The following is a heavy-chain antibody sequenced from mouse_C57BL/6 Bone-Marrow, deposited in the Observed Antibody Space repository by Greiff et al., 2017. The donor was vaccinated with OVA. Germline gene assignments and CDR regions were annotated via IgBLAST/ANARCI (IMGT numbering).Heavy chain of an antibody. CDR1: GFTFSSYG. CDR3: ARSLYSNYRGLYYFDY. D-gene: IGHD2-5*01. CDR2: ISSGGSYT. J-gene: IGHJ2*01. Sequence: DVQLVESGGDLVKPGGSLKLSCAASGFTFSSYGMSWVRQTPDKRLEWVATISSGGSYTYYPDSVKGRFTIPRDNAKNTLYLQMSSLKSEHTAMYYCARSLYSNYRGLYYFDYWGQGTTLTVSS. V-gene: IGHV5-6*01.